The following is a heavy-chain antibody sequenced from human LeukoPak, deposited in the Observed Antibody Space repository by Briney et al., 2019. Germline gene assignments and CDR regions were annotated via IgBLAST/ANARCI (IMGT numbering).Heavy chain of an antibody. CDR2: ISSSSSYI. J-gene: IGHJ6*03. CDR1: GFTFSDYY. Sequence: PGGSLRLSCAISGFTFSDYYMSWIRQAPGKGLEWVSSISSSSSYIYYADSVKGRFTISRDNAKNSLYLQMNSLRAEDTAVYYCARNVESGWYPPFGAYYYYYYMDVWGKGTTVTISS. V-gene: IGHV3-11*06. CDR3: ARNVESGWYPPFGAYYYYYYMDV. D-gene: IGHD6-19*01.